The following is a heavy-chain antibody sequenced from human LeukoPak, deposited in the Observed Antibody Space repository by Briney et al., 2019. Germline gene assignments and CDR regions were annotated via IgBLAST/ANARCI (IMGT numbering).Heavy chain of an antibody. V-gene: IGHV4-39*01. CDR1: GGSISSRGYY. D-gene: IGHD1-26*01. Sequence: PSETLSLTCTVSGGSISSRGYYWGWVRQPPGKGLEWIGTIYCSGSTYYNPSLKSRVTISVDTSKNQFSLKLSSVTAADTAVYYCARHVGGSYEFDYWGQGTLVTVSS. CDR2: IYCSGST. J-gene: IGHJ4*02. CDR3: ARHVGGSYEFDY.